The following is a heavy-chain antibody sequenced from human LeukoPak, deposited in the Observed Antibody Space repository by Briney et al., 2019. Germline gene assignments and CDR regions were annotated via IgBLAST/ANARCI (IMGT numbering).Heavy chain of an antibody. CDR2: INHSGST. CDR3: ARDSASSILLNY. CDR1: GGSFSGYY. J-gene: IGHJ4*02. Sequence: SETLSLTCAVYGGSFSGYYWSWIRQPPGKGLEWIGEINHSGSTNYNPSLKSRVTISVDTSKNQFSLKLSSVTAADTAVYYCARDSASSILLNYWGQGTLVTVS. V-gene: IGHV4-34*01. D-gene: IGHD6-13*01.